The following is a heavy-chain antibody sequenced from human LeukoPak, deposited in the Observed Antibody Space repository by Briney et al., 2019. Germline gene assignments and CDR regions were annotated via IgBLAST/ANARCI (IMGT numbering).Heavy chain of an antibody. D-gene: IGHD3-9*01. V-gene: IGHV4-59*01. CDR1: GGSISSYY. CDR3: ARGKVPLRYFDWLSYFDY. Sequence: PSETLSLTCTVSGGSISSYYWSWIRQPPGKGLEWLGYIYYSGSTNYNPSLKSRVTISVDTSKNQFSLKLSSVTAADTAVYYCARGKVPLRYFDWLSYFDYWGQGTLVTVSS. J-gene: IGHJ4*02. CDR2: IYYSGST.